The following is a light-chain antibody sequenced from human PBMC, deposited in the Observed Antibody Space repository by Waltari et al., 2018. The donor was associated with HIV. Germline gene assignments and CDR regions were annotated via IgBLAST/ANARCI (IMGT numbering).Light chain of an antibody. CDR3: SSYTSSSTLYV. V-gene: IGLV2-14*01. J-gene: IGLJ1*01. CDR2: GVR. Sequence: QSALTQPASVSGSPGQSITISCTGTSSEVGGYNYVSWYQQHPGKAPKLMIYGVRNRPSGVSSRFSGSKSGNTASLTISGLQAEDEAYYYCSSYTSSSTLYVFGTGTKVTVL. CDR1: SSEVGGYNY.